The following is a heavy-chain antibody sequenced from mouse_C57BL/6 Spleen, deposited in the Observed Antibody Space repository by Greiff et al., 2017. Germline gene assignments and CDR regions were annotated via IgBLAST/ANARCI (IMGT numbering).Heavy chain of an antibody. CDR2: INPNNGGT. Sequence: EVKLQQSGPELVKPGASVKISCKASGYTFTDYYMNWVKQSHGKSLEWIGDINPNNGGTSYNQKFKGKATLTVDKSSSTAYMELRSLTSEDSAVYYCARRMGNYGSNAMDYWGQGTSVTVSS. V-gene: IGHV1-26*01. CDR1: GYTFTDYY. J-gene: IGHJ4*01. CDR3: ARRMGNYGSNAMDY. D-gene: IGHD1-1*01.